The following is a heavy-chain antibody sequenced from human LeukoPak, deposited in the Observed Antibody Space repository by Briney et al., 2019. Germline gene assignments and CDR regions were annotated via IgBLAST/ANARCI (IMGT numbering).Heavy chain of an antibody. Sequence: PGGSLRLSCAASGFTFSSYAMNWVRQAPGKGLEWVSAISGTGSRTYYADSVKGRFTISRDNSKNTLYLQMKSLRVEHTDRYYCAKGLPGYSNYGMDVWGQGTTVTVSS. CDR1: GFTFSSYA. V-gene: IGHV3-23*01. CDR3: AKGLPGYSNYGMDV. CDR2: ISGTGSRT. J-gene: IGHJ6*02. D-gene: IGHD3-9*01.